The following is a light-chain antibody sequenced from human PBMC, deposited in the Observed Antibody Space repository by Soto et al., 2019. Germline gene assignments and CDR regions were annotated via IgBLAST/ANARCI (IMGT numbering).Light chain of an antibody. V-gene: IGKV1-5*03. CDR3: RHYNSCSVA. CDR2: NAS. Sequence: EIQLTQSPSTLSGSAGDRVTITCRASQTICSWLAWYQQKPGKAPKLLIYNASTITSGIPSRFSGSGSGTEFTLTISSLEPDDFATYYCRHYNSCSVAFGQGTKVELK. J-gene: IGKJ1*01. CDR1: QTICSW.